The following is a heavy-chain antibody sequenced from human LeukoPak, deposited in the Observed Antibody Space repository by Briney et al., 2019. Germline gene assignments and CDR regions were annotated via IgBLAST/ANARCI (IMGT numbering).Heavy chain of an antibody. Sequence: ASVKVSCKASGGTFSSYAISWVRQAPGQGVEWMGGIIPIFGTANYAQKFQGRVTITADESTSTAYMELSSLRSEDTAVYYCARDPAYYYDSSGYLGDDYWGQGTLVTVSS. CDR3: ARDPAYYYDSSGYLGDDY. D-gene: IGHD3-22*01. J-gene: IGHJ4*02. V-gene: IGHV1-69*13. CDR1: GGTFSSYA. CDR2: IIPIFGTA.